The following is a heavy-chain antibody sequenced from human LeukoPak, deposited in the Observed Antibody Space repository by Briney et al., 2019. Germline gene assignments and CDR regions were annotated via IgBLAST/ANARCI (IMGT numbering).Heavy chain of an antibody. J-gene: IGHJ4*02. Sequence: ASVKVSCKASGYTFTSYAMHWVRQAPGQRLEWMGWINAGNGNTKYSQKFQGRVTITRDTSASTAYMELSGLRSEDTAVYYCARDLHGSGWYADHFDYWGQGTLVTVSS. CDR3: ARDLHGSGWYADHFDY. CDR1: GYTFTSYA. V-gene: IGHV1-3*01. D-gene: IGHD6-19*01. CDR2: INAGNGNT.